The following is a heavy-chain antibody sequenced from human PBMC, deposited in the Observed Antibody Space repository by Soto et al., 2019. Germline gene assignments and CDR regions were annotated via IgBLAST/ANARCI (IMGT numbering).Heavy chain of an antibody. CDR1: GGTFSSYA. V-gene: IGHV1-69*01. J-gene: IGHJ4*02. Sequence: QVQLVQSGAEVKKPGSSVKVSCKASGGTFSSYAISWVRQAPGQGLEWMGGITPIFGTANYAQKFQGRVTITADESTNTAHMELSSLRSEDTAVYYCARDYGHDCSGGRCYFYFWGQGNLVTVSS. D-gene: IGHD2-15*01. CDR2: ITPIFGTA. CDR3: ARDYGHDCSGGRCYFYF.